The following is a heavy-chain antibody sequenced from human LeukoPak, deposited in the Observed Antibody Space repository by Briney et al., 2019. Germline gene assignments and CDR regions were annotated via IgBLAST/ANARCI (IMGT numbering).Heavy chain of an antibody. CDR3: ARGRYCSSTSCYIPHDAFDT. CDR1: GGSISSGDYY. Sequence: SETLSLTCTVSGGSISSGDYYWSWIRQPPGKGLEWIGYIYYSGSTYYNPSLKSRVTISVDTSKNQFSLKLSSVTAADTAVYYCARGRYCSSTSCYIPHDAFDTWGQGTMVTVSS. CDR2: IYYSGST. J-gene: IGHJ3*02. D-gene: IGHD2-2*02. V-gene: IGHV4-30-4*08.